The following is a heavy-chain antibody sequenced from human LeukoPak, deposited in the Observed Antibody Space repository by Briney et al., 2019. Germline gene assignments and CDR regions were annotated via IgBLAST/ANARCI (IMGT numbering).Heavy chain of an antibody. D-gene: IGHD5-18*01. CDR1: GFTLSNYA. V-gene: IGHV3-23*01. J-gene: IGHJ6*02. Sequence: PGGSLRLSCATSGFTLSNYAMSWVRQAPGKGLEWVAAISGTGGTTYYADSVKGRFTISRDNSKNTLYLQMNSLRAEDTAVYYCAKGGVDTAMVTVYYYYGMDVWGQGTTVTVSS. CDR2: ISGTGGTT. CDR3: AKGGVDTAMVTVYYYYGMDV.